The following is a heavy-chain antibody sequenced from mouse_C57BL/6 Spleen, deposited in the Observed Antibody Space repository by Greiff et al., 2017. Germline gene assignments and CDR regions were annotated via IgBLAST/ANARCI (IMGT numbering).Heavy chain of an antibody. CDR1: GYTFTDYY. Sequence: QVQLQQSGPELVKPGASVKISCKASGYTFTDYYINWVKQRPGQGLEWIGWIFPGSGSTYYNEKFKGKATLTVDKSSSTAYMLLSSLTSEDSAVYFCARSAPPLYYGSSYYAMDYWGQGTSVTVSS. CDR2: IFPGSGST. D-gene: IGHD1-1*01. CDR3: ARSAPPLYYGSSYYAMDY. J-gene: IGHJ4*01. V-gene: IGHV1-75*01.